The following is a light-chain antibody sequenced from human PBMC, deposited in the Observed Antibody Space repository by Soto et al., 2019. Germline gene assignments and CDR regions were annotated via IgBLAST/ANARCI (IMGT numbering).Light chain of an antibody. J-gene: IGKJ2*01. CDR1: QSINIY. CDR2: GAS. V-gene: IGKV1-39*01. Sequence: IQLTQSPSSLSASVGDRVTVTCRARQSINIYLNGYQQKPGKAPTLLIYGASALQSGVPSRFSGGGSRTDFTLTISSLQTEDFATYYWQQSYRSPYTFGQGTKLEI. CDR3: QQSYRSPYT.